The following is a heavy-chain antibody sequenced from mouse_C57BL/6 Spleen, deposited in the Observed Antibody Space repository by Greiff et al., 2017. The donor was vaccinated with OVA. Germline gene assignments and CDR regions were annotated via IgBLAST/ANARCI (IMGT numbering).Heavy chain of an antibody. CDR1: GYTFTDYN. CDR2: INPNNGGT. V-gene: IGHV1-22*01. J-gene: IGHJ1*03. CDR3: AREGYYYGLWYFDV. Sequence: VQLKESGPELVKPGASVKMSCKASGYTFTDYNMHWVKQSHGKSLEWIGYINPNNGGTSYNQKFKGKATLTVNKSSSTAYMELRSLTSEDSAVYYCAREGYYYGLWYFDVWGTGTTVTVSS. D-gene: IGHD1-1*01.